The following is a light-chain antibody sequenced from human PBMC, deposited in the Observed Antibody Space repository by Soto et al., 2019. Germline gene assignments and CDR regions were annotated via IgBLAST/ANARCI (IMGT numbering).Light chain of an antibody. CDR2: TAS. CDR3: QQYTSWPYT. V-gene: IGKV3-15*01. J-gene: IGKJ2*01. Sequence: EIVMTQSPATLSVSPGEGATLPCRASQSIGSSLAWYQQKPGQAPRVLIYTASTRATGIPARFSGSGSGKEFTLAISSLQSEDFAVYYCQQYTSWPYTFGQGTKLEIK. CDR1: QSIGSS.